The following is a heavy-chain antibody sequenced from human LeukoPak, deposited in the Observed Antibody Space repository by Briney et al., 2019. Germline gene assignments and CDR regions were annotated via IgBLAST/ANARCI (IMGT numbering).Heavy chain of an antibody. CDR1: GYTFTGYY. Sequence: ASVKVSCKASGYTFTGYYMHWVRQAPGQGLEWMGWINPNSGGTNYAQKFQGRVTMTRDTSISTAYMELSRLRSDDTAVYYCXXXXXXXGTLYYYYGMDVWGQGTTVTVSS. V-gene: IGHV1-2*02. J-gene: IGHJ6*02. CDR3: XXXXXXXGTLYYYYGMDV. CDR2: INPNSGGT. D-gene: IGHD6-13*01.